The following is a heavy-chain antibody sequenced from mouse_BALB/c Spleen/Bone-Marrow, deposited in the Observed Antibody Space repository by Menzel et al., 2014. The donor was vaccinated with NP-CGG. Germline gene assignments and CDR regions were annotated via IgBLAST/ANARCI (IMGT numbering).Heavy chain of an antibody. CDR1: GYTFTSYD. CDR2: IYPGDGST. J-gene: IGHJ3*01. D-gene: IGHD3-2*01. CDR3: AMTARGGFAY. V-gene: IGHV1S56*01. Sequence: QVQLKESGPELVRPGALVKISCKASGYTFTSYDINWVKQRPGQGLEWIGWIYPGDGSTKYNEKFKGKATLTADKSSSTAYMQVSSLTSENSAVYFCAMTARGGFAYWGQGTLVTVSA.